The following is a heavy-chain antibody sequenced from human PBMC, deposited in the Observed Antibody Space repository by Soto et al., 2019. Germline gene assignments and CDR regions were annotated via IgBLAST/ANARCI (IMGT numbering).Heavy chain of an antibody. V-gene: IGHV3-21*01. J-gene: IGHJ4*02. D-gene: IGHD2-15*01. CDR1: GFTFSSYS. CDR3: ARVKGYCSGGSCPH. Sequence: GGSLRLSCAASGFTFSSYSMNWVRQAPGKGLEWVSSISSSGSYIYYADPVKGRFTISRDNAKNSLYLQMNSLRAEDTAVYYCARVKGYCSGGSCPHWGQGTLVTVSS. CDR2: ISSSGSYI.